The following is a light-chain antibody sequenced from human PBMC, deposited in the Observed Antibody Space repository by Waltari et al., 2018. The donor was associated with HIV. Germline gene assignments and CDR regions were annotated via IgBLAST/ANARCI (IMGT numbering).Light chain of an antibody. Sequence: NSMLTHPHSVSESPRKTVTISCTRSSGDIASNYVRWYQLRPGSAPTTLIYYHSQRPSGAPERFSGSIDSSSNSAPPTICGLKTEDEADYYCQSYDTDTHAIFGGGTKLTVL. CDR1: SGDIASNY. CDR2: YHS. J-gene: IGLJ2*01. V-gene: IGLV6-57*04. CDR3: QSYDTDTHAI.